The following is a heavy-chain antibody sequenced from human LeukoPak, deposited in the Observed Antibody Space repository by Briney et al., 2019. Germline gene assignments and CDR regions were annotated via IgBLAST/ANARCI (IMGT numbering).Heavy chain of an antibody. J-gene: IGHJ4*02. Sequence: GASVKVSCKASGYTFTSYYMHWVRQAPGQGLEWMGIINPSGGSTSYAQKFQGRVTMTRDTSTRTVYMELSSLRSEDTAVYYCARGGLVLRFLEWLSPPADYWGQGTLVTVSS. V-gene: IGHV1-46*01. CDR3: ARGGLVLRFLEWLSPPADY. CDR2: INPSGGST. D-gene: IGHD3-3*01. CDR1: GYTFTSYY.